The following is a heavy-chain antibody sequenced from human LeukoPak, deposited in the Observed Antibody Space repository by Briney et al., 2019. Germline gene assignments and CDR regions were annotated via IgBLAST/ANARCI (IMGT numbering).Heavy chain of an antibody. CDR2: IYSGGDT. D-gene: IGHD6-6*01. J-gene: IGHJ4*02. V-gene: IGHV3-53*01. CDR3: ARGGAARSAGH. Sequence: GGSLRLSCAASGFTVSSNYVSWVRQAPGKGLEWVSVIYSGGDTYYADSVKGRSTLSRDNSKNLLYLQMNSLRAEDTAVYYCARGGAARSAGHWGQGTLVTVSS. CDR1: GFTVSSNY.